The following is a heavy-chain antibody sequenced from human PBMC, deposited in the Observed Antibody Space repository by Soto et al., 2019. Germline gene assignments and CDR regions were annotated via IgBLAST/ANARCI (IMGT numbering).Heavy chain of an antibody. CDR2: IVPVFGRP. CDR3: ARGGSGYNF. V-gene: IGHV1-69*13. CDR1: GGSFSNFG. D-gene: IGHD5-12*01. J-gene: IGHJ4*02. Sequence: SVKVSCKASGGSFSNFGISWVRQAPGQGLEWMGGIVPVFGRPNYAQRFRGRLTITADESTSTGYMELISLRSDDTAVYYCARGGSGYNFWGQGTQVTVSS.